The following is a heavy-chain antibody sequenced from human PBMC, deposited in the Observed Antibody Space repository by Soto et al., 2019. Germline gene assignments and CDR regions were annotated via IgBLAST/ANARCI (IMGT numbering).Heavy chain of an antibody. D-gene: IGHD2-2*01. CDR3: ARAGGYCSSTSCYWGNWFDP. V-gene: IGHV4-38-2*01. CDR1: GYSISSGYY. CDR2: IYHSGST. J-gene: IGHJ5*02. Sequence: SETLSLTCAVSGYSISSGYYWGCIRQPPGKGLEWIGSIYHSGSTYYNPSLKSRVTISVDTSKNQFSLKLSSVTAADTAVYYCARAGGYCSSTSCYWGNWFDPWGQGTLVTVYS.